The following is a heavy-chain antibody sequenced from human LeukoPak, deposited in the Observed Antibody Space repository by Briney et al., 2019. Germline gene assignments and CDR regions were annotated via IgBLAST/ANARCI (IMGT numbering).Heavy chain of an antibody. CDR3: ATRLPTMIVGYFDY. Sequence: PSETLSLTCALSRGSIITTHWWSWVRQPPGKGLEWVSAISGSGGSTYYADSVKGRITISRDNSKNTLYLQMNSLRAEDTAVYYCATRLPTMIVGYFDYWGQGTLVTVSS. CDR1: RGSIITTHW. J-gene: IGHJ4*02. CDR2: ISGSGGST. V-gene: IGHV3-23*01. D-gene: IGHD3-22*01.